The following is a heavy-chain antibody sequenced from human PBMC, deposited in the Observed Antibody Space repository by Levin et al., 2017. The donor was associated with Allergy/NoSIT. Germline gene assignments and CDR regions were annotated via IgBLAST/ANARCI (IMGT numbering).Heavy chain of an antibody. Sequence: SGPTLVKPTQTLTLTCTFSGFSLSTSGVGVGWIRQPPGKALEWLALIYWDDDERYSPYLKRRLTITKDTSKNQVVLRMTTMSPADTATYYCAHTPNFGDYFTFHYWGQGTLVTVSS. CDR1: GFSLSTSGVG. J-gene: IGHJ4*02. CDR3: AHTPNFGDYFTFHY. V-gene: IGHV2-5*02. D-gene: IGHD4-17*01. CDR2: IYWDDDE.